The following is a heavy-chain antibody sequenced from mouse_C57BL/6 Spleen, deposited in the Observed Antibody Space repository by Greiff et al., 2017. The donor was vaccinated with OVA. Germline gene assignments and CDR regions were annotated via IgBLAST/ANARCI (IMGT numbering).Heavy chain of an antibody. D-gene: IGHD1-1*01. Sequence: VQLQQPGAELVKPGASVKMSCKASGYTFTSYWITWVQQRPGQGLEWIGDIYPGSGSTNYNEKFKSKATLTVDTSSSTAYMQLSSLTSEDSAVYYCARLIDYYGSSYRWYFDVWGTGTTVTVSS. CDR3: ARLIDYYGSSYRWYFDV. CDR1: GYTFTSYW. V-gene: IGHV1-55*01. J-gene: IGHJ1*03. CDR2: IYPGSGST.